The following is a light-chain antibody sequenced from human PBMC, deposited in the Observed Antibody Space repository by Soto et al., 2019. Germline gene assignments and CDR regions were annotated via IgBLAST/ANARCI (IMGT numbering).Light chain of an antibody. CDR3: SSYRSTDTVL. CDR2: EVS. CDR1: SSDVGGYNS. Sequence: QSALTQPASVSGSPGQSITISCTGTSSDVGGYNSVSWYQHRPGEASKLMIFEVSSRPSGVSNRFSGSRSGNTASLTISGLQAEDEGDYYCSSYRSTDTVLFGGGTKLTV. V-gene: IGLV2-14*01. J-gene: IGLJ2*01.